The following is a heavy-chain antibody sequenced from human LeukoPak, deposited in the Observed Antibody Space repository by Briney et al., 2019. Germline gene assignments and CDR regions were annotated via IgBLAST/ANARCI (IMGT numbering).Heavy chain of an antibody. Sequence: GGSLRLSCAASRFTFSSYAMSWVRQAPGKGLEWVSAISGSGGSTYYADSVKGRFTISRDNSKNTLYLQMNSLRAEDTAVYYCARGSFGYFDYWGQGTLVTVSS. V-gene: IGHV3-23*01. CDR3: ARGSFGYFDY. J-gene: IGHJ4*02. D-gene: IGHD3-16*01. CDR2: ISGSGGST. CDR1: RFTFSSYA.